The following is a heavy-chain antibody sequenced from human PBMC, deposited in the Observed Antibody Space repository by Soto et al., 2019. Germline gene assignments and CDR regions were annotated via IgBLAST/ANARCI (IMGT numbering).Heavy chain of an antibody. D-gene: IGHD1-7*01. CDR1: GFTFSIND. V-gene: IGHV3-30*18. CDR3: AKDHQTYNWDYLFDS. J-gene: IGHJ4*02. CDR2: ISNDGNNK. Sequence: PGGSLRLSCAASGFTFSINDMHWVRQAPGRGLEWVAVISNDGNNKYYADSVKGRFTLSRDNSKNMVYRQMDSLRVEDTAAYYCAKDHQTYNWDYLFDSWGPGTLVTVSS.